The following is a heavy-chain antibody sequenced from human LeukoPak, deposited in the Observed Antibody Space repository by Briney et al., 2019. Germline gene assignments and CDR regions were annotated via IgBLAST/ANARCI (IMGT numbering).Heavy chain of an antibody. Sequence: ESLKISCKVSGYSFTDYWIGWVRQMPGKGLEWMGIIYPSDSDAKYSPSFQGHVSISADKSITTAYLQWSSLKASDTAMYYCARPGRGALFEYWGQGTLVTVSS. CDR2: IYPSDSDA. V-gene: IGHV5-51*01. D-gene: IGHD3-10*01. J-gene: IGHJ4*02. CDR1: GYSFTDYW. CDR3: ARPGRGALFEY.